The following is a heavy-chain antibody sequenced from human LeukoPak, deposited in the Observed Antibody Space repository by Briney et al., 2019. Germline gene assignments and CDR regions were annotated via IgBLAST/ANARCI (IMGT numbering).Heavy chain of an antibody. D-gene: IGHD6-19*01. CDR3: AREGIAVAGFDY. CDR1: GYTFTSYA. CDR2: INAGNGNT. Sequence: ASVKVSCKASGYTFTSYAMHWVRQAPGQRLEWMGWINAGNGNTKYSQKFQGRVTITRDTSASTANMELSSLRSEDTAVYYCAREGIAVAGFDYWGQGTLVTVSS. V-gene: IGHV1-3*01. J-gene: IGHJ4*02.